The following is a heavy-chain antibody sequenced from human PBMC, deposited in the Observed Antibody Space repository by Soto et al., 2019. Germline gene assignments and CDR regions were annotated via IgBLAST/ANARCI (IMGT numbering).Heavy chain of an antibody. CDR3: ARGSTMGVDY. J-gene: IGHJ4*02. V-gene: IGHV3-74*01. Sequence: EVQLVESGGGVVQPGGSLRLSCTASGFTFNTHWMHWVRQAPGKGLVWVSRIYFDGITTNYADSVNGRLTVSRDNANNTVYLHVNTLRDEDTAVYYCARGSTMGVDYWGQGTLVTVSS. D-gene: IGHD1-26*01. CDR1: GFTFNTHW. CDR2: IYFDGITT.